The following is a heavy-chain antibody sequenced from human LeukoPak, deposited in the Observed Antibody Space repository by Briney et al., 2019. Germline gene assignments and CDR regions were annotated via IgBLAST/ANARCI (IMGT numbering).Heavy chain of an antibody. CDR3: ARATDYYDSSGYYYDRVLDY. CDR1: GFTFSNYD. CDR2: ICSAGDT. D-gene: IGHD3-22*01. Sequence: GGSLRLSCAASGFTFSNYDMHWVRQAPGKGLEGVSVICSAGDTYYLGSVKGRFTISRENAKNSLHLQMNSLRAGDTAVYYCARATDYYDSSGYYYDRVLDYWGQGTLVTVSS. V-gene: IGHV3-13*01. J-gene: IGHJ4*02.